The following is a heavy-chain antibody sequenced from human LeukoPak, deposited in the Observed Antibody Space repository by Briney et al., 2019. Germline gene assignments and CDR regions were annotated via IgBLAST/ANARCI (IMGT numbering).Heavy chain of an antibody. Sequence: SVKVSCKASGGTFSSYAISWVRQAPGQGLEWMGRIIPIFGTANYAQKFQGRVTITTDESTSTAYMELSSLRSEDTAVYYRTRSSSSWYGVDYWGQGTLVTVSS. V-gene: IGHV1-69*05. CDR1: GGTFSSYA. CDR3: TRSSSSWYGVDY. CDR2: IIPIFGTA. J-gene: IGHJ4*02. D-gene: IGHD6-13*01.